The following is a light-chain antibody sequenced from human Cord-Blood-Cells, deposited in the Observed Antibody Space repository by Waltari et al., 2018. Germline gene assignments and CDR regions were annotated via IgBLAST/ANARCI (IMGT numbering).Light chain of an antibody. CDR1: QSISSY. CDR2: AAS. CDR3: QQSYSTPFT. Sequence: DIQMTQSPSSLSASVGDRVTITCRVSQSISSYLNWYQQKPGKAPKLLIDAASILQSGVPSRFSGSGSWTDFTLTISSLQPEDFATDYCQQSYSTPFTFCPGTKVCIK. V-gene: IGKV1-39*01. J-gene: IGKJ3*01.